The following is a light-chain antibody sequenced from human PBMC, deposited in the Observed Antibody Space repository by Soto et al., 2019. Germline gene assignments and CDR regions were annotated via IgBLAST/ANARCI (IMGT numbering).Light chain of an antibody. CDR1: QSISSW. CDR2: KAS. V-gene: IGKV1-5*03. J-gene: IGKJ2*01. Sequence: DIQMTQSPSTLSASVGDRVTITCRASQSISSWLASYQQKPGKAPNLLIYKASSLESGVPSRFSGSGSGTEFTLTISSLQPDDFVTYYCQQYSSYPYTFGQGTKLEIK. CDR3: QQYSSYPYT.